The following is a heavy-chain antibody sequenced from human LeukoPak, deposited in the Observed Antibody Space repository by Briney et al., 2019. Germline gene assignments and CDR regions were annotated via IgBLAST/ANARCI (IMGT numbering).Heavy chain of an antibody. CDR1: GYTFTGYY. CDR3: ARASGYYYDSRHAFDI. J-gene: IGHJ3*02. V-gene: IGHV1-2*02. CDR2: INPNSGGT. Sequence: ASVKVSCKASGYTFTGYYMHWVRQAPGQGLEWMGWINPNSGGTNYAQKFQGRVTMTRDTSISTAYMELSSLRSEDTAVYYCARASGYYYDSRHAFDIWGQGTMVTVSS. D-gene: IGHD3-22*01.